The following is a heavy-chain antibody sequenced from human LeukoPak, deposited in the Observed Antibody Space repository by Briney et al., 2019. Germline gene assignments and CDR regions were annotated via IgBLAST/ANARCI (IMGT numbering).Heavy chain of an antibody. CDR1: GYTLTELS. Sequence: ASVKVSCKVSGYTLTELSMHWVRQAPGKGLEWMGGFDPEDGETIYAQKFQGRVTMTEDTSTDTAYMELSSLRSEDTAVYYCATEGPYGSGSYYSAFDIWGQGTMVTVSS. V-gene: IGHV1-24*01. CDR3: ATEGPYGSGSYYSAFDI. D-gene: IGHD3-10*01. CDR2: FDPEDGET. J-gene: IGHJ3*02.